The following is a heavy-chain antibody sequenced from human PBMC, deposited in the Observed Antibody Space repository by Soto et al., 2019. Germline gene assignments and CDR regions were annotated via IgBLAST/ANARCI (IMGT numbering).Heavy chain of an antibody. CDR2: VKPDGSQK. J-gene: IGHJ3*02. CDR3: ARGDYYDSSGPFSDAFDI. D-gene: IGHD3-22*01. Sequence: GGSLRLSCAASGFTFSSYWMSWVRQAPGKGLEWVANVKPDGSQKWYVDSVKGRFTISRDNAKKSLYLQMNSLRAEDTAVYYCARGDYYDSSGPFSDAFDIWGQGTMVTVSS. V-gene: IGHV3-7*04. CDR1: GFTFSSYW.